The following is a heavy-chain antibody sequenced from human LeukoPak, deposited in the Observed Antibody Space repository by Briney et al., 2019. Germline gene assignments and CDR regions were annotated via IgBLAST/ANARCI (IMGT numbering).Heavy chain of an antibody. CDR1: GFSLSSYG. J-gene: IGHJ4*02. CDR2: IKQDGSEK. V-gene: IGHV3-7*01. Sequence: PGGSLRLSCAASGFSLSSYGMHWVRQAPGKGLEWVANIKQDGSEKYYVDSVKGRFTISRDNAKNSLYLQMNSLGAEDTAVYYCARDWGYWGQGTLVTVSS. CDR3: ARDWGY. D-gene: IGHD3-16*01.